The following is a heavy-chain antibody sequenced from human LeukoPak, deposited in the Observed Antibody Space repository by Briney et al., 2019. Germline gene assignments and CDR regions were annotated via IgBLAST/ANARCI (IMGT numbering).Heavy chain of an antibody. J-gene: IGHJ4*02. CDR2: INHSGST. CDR1: GGSFSGYY. CDR3: AIDSPSTNVNPH. Sequence: PSETLSLTCAVYGGSFSGYYWSWIRQPPGKGLEWIEEINHSGSTNYNPSLKSRVTISVDTSKNQFSLKLSSVTAADTAVYYCAIDSPSTNVNPHWGQGTLVTVSS. V-gene: IGHV4-34*01. D-gene: IGHD1-14*01.